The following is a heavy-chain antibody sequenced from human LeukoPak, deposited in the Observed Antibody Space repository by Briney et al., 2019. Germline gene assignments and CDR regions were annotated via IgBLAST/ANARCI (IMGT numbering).Heavy chain of an antibody. CDR2: INHSGST. CDR1: GGSFSGYY. CDR3: ARSPIFKVVVPATNNWFDP. J-gene: IGHJ5*02. Sequence: SETLSLTCAVYGGSFSGYYWSWIRQPPGKGLEWIGEINHSGSTNYNPSLKSRVTISVDTSKNQFSLKLSSVTAADTAVYYCARSPIFKVVVPATNNWFDPWGQGTLVTVSS. D-gene: IGHD2-2*01. V-gene: IGHV4-34*01.